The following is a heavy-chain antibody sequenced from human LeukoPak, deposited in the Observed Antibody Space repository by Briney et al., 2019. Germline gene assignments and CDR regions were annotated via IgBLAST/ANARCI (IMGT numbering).Heavy chain of an antibody. CDR3: ARDRHDFWSGYNFDP. CDR2: IYYSGST. J-gene: IGHJ5*02. CDR1: GGSISSSSYY. V-gene: IGHV4-39*07. Sequence: SETLSLTCTVSGGSISSSSYYWGWIRQPPGKGLEWIGSIYYSGSTYYNPSLKSRVTISVDTSKNQFSLKLSSVTAADTAVYYCARDRHDFWSGYNFDPWGQGTLVTVSS. D-gene: IGHD3-3*01.